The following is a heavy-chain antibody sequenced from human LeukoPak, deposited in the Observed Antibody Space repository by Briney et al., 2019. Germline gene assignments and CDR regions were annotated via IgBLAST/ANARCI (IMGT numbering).Heavy chain of an antibody. D-gene: IGHD3-16*02. J-gene: IGHJ3*02. V-gene: IGHV1-2*02. CDR3: ARVDLVIGAFDI. CDR2: INPNSGGT. CDR1: GYTFTCYY. Sequence: ASVKVSCKASGYTFTCYYMHWVRQAPGQGLEWMGWINPNSGGTNYAQKFQGRVTMTRDTSISTAYMELSRLRSDDTAVYYCARVDLVIGAFDIWGQGTMVTVSS.